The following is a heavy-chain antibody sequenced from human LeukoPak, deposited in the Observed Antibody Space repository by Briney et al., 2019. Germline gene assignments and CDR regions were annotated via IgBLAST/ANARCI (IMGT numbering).Heavy chain of an antibody. D-gene: IGHD5-18*01. CDR3: ARGLLRDGYTYTSAFDY. V-gene: IGHV3-66*01. CDR2: VYMGGTT. Sequence: GGSLTLSCAASGFTVSTNYMNWIRQAPGKGLEWVSVVYMGGTTYYAHSLKSRFTISRDSTKNTIYLQMNNLRAEDTAVYYCARGLLRDGYTYTSAFDYWGQGALVTVSS. J-gene: IGHJ4*02. CDR1: GFTVSTNY.